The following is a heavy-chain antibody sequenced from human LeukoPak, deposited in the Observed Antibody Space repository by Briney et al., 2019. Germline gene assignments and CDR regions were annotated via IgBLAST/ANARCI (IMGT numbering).Heavy chain of an antibody. CDR3: ARQMDTIDY. Sequence: GGSLKLSCAASGFTFSGSAMHWVRQASRKGVEWIGRIGTKANTYATTYTASMKGRFTISRDDSENTAYLQVNSLKTEDTAVYYCARQMDTIDYWGQGTLVTVSS. J-gene: IGHJ4*02. CDR2: IGTKANTYAT. D-gene: IGHD5-24*01. V-gene: IGHV3-73*01. CDR1: GFTFSGSA.